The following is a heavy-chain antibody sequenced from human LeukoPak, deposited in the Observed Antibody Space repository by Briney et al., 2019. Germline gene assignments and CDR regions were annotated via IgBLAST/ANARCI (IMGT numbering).Heavy chain of an antibody. CDR2: TYYRPKWYN. V-gene: IGHV6-1*01. Sequence: SQTLSLTCAISGDRVSRYNAAWNRISQSRARGLDWQGRTYYRPKWYNDYEVSVKSRITIYQDTAMNQLYLQQNSVTPEDTLGYDCARERRRTPSITMFGVGYYYYMDVWGKGNTVTVSS. D-gene: IGHD3-3*01. CDR1: GDRVSRYNAA. CDR3: ARERRRTPSITMFGVGYYYYMDV. J-gene: IGHJ6*03.